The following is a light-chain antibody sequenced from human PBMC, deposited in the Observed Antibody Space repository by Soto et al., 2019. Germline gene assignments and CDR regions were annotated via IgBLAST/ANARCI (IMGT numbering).Light chain of an antibody. J-gene: IGKJ1*01. CDR1: QSISSW. CDR3: QQNRSYPWT. CDR2: KAS. Sequence: DIQMTQSPSTLSASVGDRVTITCRASQSISSWLAWYQEKPGKAPKLLIYKASTLESGVPSRFSGSGSGTEFPLSISSLQPDDFETYYCQQNRSYPWTFGQGTKVEI. V-gene: IGKV1-5*03.